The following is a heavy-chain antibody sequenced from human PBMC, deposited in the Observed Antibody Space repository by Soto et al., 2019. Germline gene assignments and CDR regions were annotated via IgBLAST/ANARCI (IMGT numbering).Heavy chain of an antibody. Sequence: EVQLVESGGGLVQSGGSLRLSCAASGFTFSSYWMHWVRQAPGKGLVWVSRINSDGSSTSYADYVKGRFTISRDNVKNTLYVQMNSLRADDTAVYYCARDLTRGELLLYWGQGTLVTVSS. CDR1: GFTFSSYW. J-gene: IGHJ4*02. CDR2: INSDGSST. V-gene: IGHV3-74*01. CDR3: ARDLTRGELLLY. D-gene: IGHD3-16*01.